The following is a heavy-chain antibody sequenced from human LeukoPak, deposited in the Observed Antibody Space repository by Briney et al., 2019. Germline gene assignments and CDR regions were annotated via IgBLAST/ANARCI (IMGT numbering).Heavy chain of an antibody. J-gene: IGHJ4*02. D-gene: IGHD3-9*01. Sequence: QPGGSLRLSCGASGFTFSSYAMSWVRQAPGKGLEWVSAISGSGGSTYYADSVKGRFTISRDNSKNTLYLQMDSLRAEDTAVYYCAKVTGDFDWLLLPYFDYWGQGTLVTVSS. CDR3: AKVTGDFDWLLLPYFDY. V-gene: IGHV3-23*01. CDR1: GFTFSSYA. CDR2: ISGSGGST.